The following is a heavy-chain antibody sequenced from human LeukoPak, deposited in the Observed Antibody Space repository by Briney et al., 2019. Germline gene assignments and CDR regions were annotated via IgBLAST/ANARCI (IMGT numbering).Heavy chain of an antibody. J-gene: IGHJ4*02. V-gene: IGHV3-23*01. D-gene: IGHD2-2*01. CDR2: ISGTGGST. CDR1: GFTFSSYV. CDR3: AKDRTRYCSSTSCYGPGDY. Sequence: GGSRRLCCAVSGFTFSSYVMSWVRQAPGKGLEWVSGISGTGGSTYYADSVKGRFTISRDNSKNTLYLQMNSLRAEDTAVYFCAKDRTRYCSSTSCYGPGDYWGQGTLVTVSS.